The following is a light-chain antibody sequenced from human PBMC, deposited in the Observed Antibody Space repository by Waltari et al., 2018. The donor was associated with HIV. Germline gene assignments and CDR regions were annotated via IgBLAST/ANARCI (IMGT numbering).Light chain of an antibody. CDR3: QKYNSAPQT. V-gene: IGKV1-27*01. CDR2: AAS. CDR1: QGISNY. J-gene: IGKJ1*01. Sequence: DIQMTQSPSSLSASVGDRVTIPCRASQGISNYLAWYQPKPGKVPKLLIYAASTLQSGVPSRFSGSGSGTDFTLTISSLQPEDVATYYCQKYNSAPQTFGQGTKVEIK.